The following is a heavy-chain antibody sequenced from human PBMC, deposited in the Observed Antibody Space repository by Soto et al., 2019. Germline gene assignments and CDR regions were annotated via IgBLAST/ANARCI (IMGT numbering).Heavy chain of an antibody. V-gene: IGHV3-30*04. Sequence: PGGSLRLSCADSGFTFSSYAMHWVRQAPGKGLEWVAIISYDGTIKYYADSVKGRFTISRDNSKNTLYLQMNSLRAEDTSVYYCAKEGGLSGSYYISSSYYFDYWGQGTLVTVSS. CDR1: GFTFSSYA. J-gene: IGHJ4*02. CDR3: AKEGGLSGSYYISSSYYFDY. D-gene: IGHD1-26*01. CDR2: ISYDGTIK.